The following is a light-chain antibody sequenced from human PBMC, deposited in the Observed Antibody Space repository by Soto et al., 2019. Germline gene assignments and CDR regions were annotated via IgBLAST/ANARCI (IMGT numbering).Light chain of an antibody. V-gene: IGLV2-14*01. Sequence: QSVLAQPASVSASPGQSITISCTGTSSDIGAHNSVSWYQRHPGEAPKVIIHEVSNRPSGISDRFSGSKSGNTASLTISGLQAEDEAIYYCSSYTSSATWVFGGGTKVTLL. CDR2: EVS. CDR3: SSYTSSATWV. CDR1: SSDIGAHNS. J-gene: IGLJ3*02.